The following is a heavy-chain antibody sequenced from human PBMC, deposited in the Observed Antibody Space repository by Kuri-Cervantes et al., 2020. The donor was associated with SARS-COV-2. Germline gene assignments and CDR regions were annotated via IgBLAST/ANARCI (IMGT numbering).Heavy chain of an antibody. CDR3: ARHRMADAFDI. J-gene: IGHJ3*02. D-gene: IGHD2-8*01. CDR1: GGSINGHY. Sequence: GSLRLSCAVIGGSINGHYWSWIRQPPGKGLERIGSIYHSGSTYYNPSLKSRVTISVDTSKNQFSLKLSSVTAADTAVYYCARHRMADAFDIWGQGTMVTVSS. V-gene: IGHV4-38-2*01. CDR2: IYHSGST.